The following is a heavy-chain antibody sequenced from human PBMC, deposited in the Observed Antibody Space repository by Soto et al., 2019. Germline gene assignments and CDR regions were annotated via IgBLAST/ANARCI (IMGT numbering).Heavy chain of an antibody. J-gene: IGHJ6*02. V-gene: IGHV3-64D*06. CDR1: GFTFSYYA. D-gene: IGHD3-3*01. CDR3: AQEGSREYYDFWSGYRAAYYGMDV. Sequence: GGSLRLSCSASGFTFSYYAMHWVRQAPGKGLEYVSAISSNGGSTYYADSVKGRFTISRDNSKNMLYLQMSSLRAEDTAVYYCAQEGSREYYDFWSGYRAAYYGMDVWGQGTTVTVSS. CDR2: ISSNGGST.